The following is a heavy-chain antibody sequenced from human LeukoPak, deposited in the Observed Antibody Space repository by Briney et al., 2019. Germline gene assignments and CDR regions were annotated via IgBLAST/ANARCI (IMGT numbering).Heavy chain of an antibody. J-gene: IGHJ4*02. CDR2: ISGSGGST. D-gene: IGHD3-10*01. CDR3: AKGGSMTLAVY. CDR1: GFTFSTYA. Sequence: PGGSLRLSCAASGFTFSTYAMTWVRQAPGKGLEWVSGISGSGGSTYYADSVKGRFIISRDNSNNTLYLQMNSLRAEDTAVYYCAKGGSMTLAVYWGQGTLVTVSS. V-gene: IGHV3-23*01.